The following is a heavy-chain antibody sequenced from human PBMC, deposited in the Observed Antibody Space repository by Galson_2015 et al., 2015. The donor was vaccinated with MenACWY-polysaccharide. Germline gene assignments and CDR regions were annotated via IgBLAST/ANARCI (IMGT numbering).Heavy chain of an antibody. J-gene: IGHJ4*02. Sequence: SLRLSCAASGFTFSTYGMHWVRQAPGKGLEWVAFIWSDGRKRDYADSVKGRFTISRDNSKNTLYLQMNSLRDEDTAVYYCAKDRTAAASDGDYWGQGTLVTVSS. CDR3: AKDRTAAASDGDY. CDR1: GFTFSTYG. V-gene: IGHV3-33*06. D-gene: IGHD6-13*01. CDR2: IWSDGRKR.